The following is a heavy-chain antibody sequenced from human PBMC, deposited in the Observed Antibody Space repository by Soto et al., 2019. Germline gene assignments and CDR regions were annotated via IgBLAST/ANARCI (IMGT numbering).Heavy chain of an antibody. CDR2: IYYSGST. Sequence: QVQLQESGPGLVKPSETLSLTCTVSGGSISSYYWSWIRQPPGKGLEWIGYIYYSGSTNYNPSLKCRVTISVDTSKNQFSLKLSSVTAADTAVYYCARDEYSSSSGPATGLDPWGQGTLVTVSS. CDR3: ARDEYSSSSGPATGLDP. J-gene: IGHJ5*02. V-gene: IGHV4-59*01. CDR1: GGSISSYY. D-gene: IGHD6-6*01.